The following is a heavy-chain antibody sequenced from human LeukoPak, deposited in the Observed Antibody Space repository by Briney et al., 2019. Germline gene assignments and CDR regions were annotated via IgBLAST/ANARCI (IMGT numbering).Heavy chain of an antibody. CDR2: ISSSSSYI. D-gene: IGHD1-26*01. V-gene: IGHV3-21*01. CDR1: GFTFSSYS. CDR3: ARSPGEWEPMYYFDY. Sequence: PGGSLRLSCAASGFTFSSYSMNWVRQAPGKGLEWVSSISSSSSYIYYADSVKGRFTISRDNAKNSLYLQMNSLRAEDTAVYYCARSPGEWEPMYYFDYWGQGTLVTVSS. J-gene: IGHJ4*02.